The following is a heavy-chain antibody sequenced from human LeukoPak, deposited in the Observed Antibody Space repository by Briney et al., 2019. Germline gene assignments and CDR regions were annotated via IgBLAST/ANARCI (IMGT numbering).Heavy chain of an antibody. Sequence: PGGSLRLSCAASGFTVRDNYMSWVRQPPGKGLECVSFIYTGTNTYYADSVKGRFTISRDISKNTLDLQMDSLRVEDTAVYFCARDGGSGISFDNYIYYGMDVWGQGTTVTVSS. CDR2: IYTGTNT. V-gene: IGHV3-53*01. CDR1: GFTVRDNY. J-gene: IGHJ6*02. CDR3: ARDGGSGISFDNYIYYGMDV. D-gene: IGHD3-16*01.